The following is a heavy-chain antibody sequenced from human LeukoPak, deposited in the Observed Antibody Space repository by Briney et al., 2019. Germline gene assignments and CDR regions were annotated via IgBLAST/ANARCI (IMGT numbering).Heavy chain of an antibody. CDR1: GGSISTYY. CDR3: ARKNSGGWYFDY. CDR2: IYSSGST. V-gene: IGHV4-4*07. D-gene: IGHD6-19*01. J-gene: IGHJ4*02. Sequence: PSETLPLTCTVSGGSISTYYYSWIRQPAGKGLEWIGRIYSSGSTNYKPSLKSRVTRSVETSKNRFSLILSSVTASDTAVYYCARKNSGGWYFDYWGQGTLVTVSS.